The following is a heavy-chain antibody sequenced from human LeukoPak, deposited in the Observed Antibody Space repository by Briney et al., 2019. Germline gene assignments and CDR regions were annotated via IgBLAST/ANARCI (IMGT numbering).Heavy chain of an antibody. CDR1: GFTFSSYG. D-gene: IGHD5-18*01. V-gene: IGHV3-33*03. CDR2: IWYDGSNK. Sequence: GRSLRLSCAASGFTFSSYGMHWVRQAPGKGLEWVAVIWYDGSNKYYADSVKGRFTISRDNAKNSLYLQMNSLRAEDTAVYYCASVDTAMVWRGDYWGQGTLVTVSS. CDR3: ASVDTAMVWRGDY. J-gene: IGHJ4*02.